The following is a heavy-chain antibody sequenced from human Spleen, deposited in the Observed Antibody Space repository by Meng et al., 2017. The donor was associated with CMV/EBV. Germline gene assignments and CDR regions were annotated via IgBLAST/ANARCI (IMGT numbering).Heavy chain of an antibody. D-gene: IGHD3-10*01. J-gene: IGHJ4*02. V-gene: IGHV3-9*01. Sequence: SLKISCAASGFTFDDYAMHWVRQAPGKGLEWVSGISWNSGAIDYADSVKGRFTITRDNAKNSLYLQMNSLRAEDTALYYCAKDTGTLLNYFDYWGQGTLVTVSS. CDR3: AKDTGTLLNYFDY. CDR2: ISWNSGAI. CDR1: GFTFDDYA.